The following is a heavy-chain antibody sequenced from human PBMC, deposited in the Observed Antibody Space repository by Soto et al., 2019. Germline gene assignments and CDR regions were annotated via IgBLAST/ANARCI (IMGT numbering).Heavy chain of an antibody. CDR2: ISAYNGNT. CDR3: ARAYYDFWSGYLNGMDV. V-gene: IGHV1-18*01. J-gene: IGHJ6*02. CDR1: GYAFTSYG. D-gene: IGHD3-3*01. Sequence: ASVKVSCKASGYAFTSYGISWVRQAHGQGLEWMGWISAYNGNTNYAQKLQGRVTMTTDTSTSTAYMELRSLRSDDTAVYYCARAYYDFWSGYLNGMDVWGQGTTVTVSS.